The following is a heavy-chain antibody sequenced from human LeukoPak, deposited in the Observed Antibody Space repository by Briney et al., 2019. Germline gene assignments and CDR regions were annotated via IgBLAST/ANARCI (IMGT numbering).Heavy chain of an antibody. J-gene: IGHJ3*02. CDR1: GFTFSSYN. Sequence: GGSLRLSCAASGFTFSSYNMNWVRQAPGKGLEWVSSISSSTSYIYYADSVKGRFTISRDNAKNSLYLQMNSLRAEDTAVYYCARGRDGYKIDAFDIWGQGTMVTVSS. V-gene: IGHV3-21*01. CDR2: ISSSTSYI. D-gene: IGHD5-24*01. CDR3: ARGRDGYKIDAFDI.